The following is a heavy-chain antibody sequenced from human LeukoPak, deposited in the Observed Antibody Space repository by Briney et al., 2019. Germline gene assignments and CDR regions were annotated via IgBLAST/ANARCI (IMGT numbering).Heavy chain of an antibody. CDR1: GGSISSGGYY. CDR3: ARAGILSPIVVVTDAFDI. Sequence: PSETLSLTCTVSGGSISSGGYYWRWIRQHPGKGLEWIGYIYYSGSTYYNPSLKSRVTISVDTSKNQFSLKLSSVTAADTAVYYCARAGILSPIVVVTDAFDIWGQGTMVTVSS. CDR2: IYYSGST. D-gene: IGHD3-22*01. V-gene: IGHV4-31*03. J-gene: IGHJ3*02.